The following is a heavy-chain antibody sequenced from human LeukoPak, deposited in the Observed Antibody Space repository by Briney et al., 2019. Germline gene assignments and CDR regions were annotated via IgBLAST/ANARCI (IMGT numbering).Heavy chain of an antibody. J-gene: IGHJ4*02. V-gene: IGHV4-59*12. Sequence: MSSETLSLTCTVSGGSISSYYWSWIRQPPGKGLEWIGYIYYSGSTNYNPSLKSRVTISVDTSKNQFSLKLSSVTAADTAVYYCARVYTYSGALDYWGQGTLVTVSS. CDR1: GGSISSYY. CDR2: IYYSGST. CDR3: ARVYTYSGALDY. D-gene: IGHD3-16*01.